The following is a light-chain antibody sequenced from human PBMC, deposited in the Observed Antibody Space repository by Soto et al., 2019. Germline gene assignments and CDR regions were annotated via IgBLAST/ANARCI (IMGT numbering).Light chain of an antibody. J-gene: IGKJ5*01. CDR2: GAS. Sequence: EILVTQSPDTLSVSPGERATLSCRASQSVSSNLAWYQQKPGQAPRLLIYGASTRATGIPARFSGSGSGTEFTLTISSLQSEDFAVYYCQQYNNWHITFGQGTRLEIK. V-gene: IGKV3-15*01. CDR1: QSVSSN. CDR3: QQYNNWHIT.